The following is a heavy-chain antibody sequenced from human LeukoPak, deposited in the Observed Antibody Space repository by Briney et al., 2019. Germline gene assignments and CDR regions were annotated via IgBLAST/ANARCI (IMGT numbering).Heavy chain of an antibody. CDR2: INHSGST. CDR1: GGSLNGYY. D-gene: IGHD4-17*01. J-gene: IGHJ5*02. CDR3: ARGEDTVTSTSWWFDP. V-gene: IGHV4-34*01. Sequence: SETLSLTCAVYGGSLNGYYWSWIRQPPGKGLEWIGEINHSGSTNYNPSLKSRVTISVDRYKNQLSLKLNSVTAADTAVYYCARGEDTVTSTSWWFDPWGQGTLVTVSS.